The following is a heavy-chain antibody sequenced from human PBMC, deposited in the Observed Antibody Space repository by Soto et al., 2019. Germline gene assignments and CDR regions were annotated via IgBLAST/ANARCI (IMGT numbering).Heavy chain of an antibody. V-gene: IGHV4-34*01. CDR1: GGSFSGYY. CDR2: INHSGST. D-gene: IGHD5-18*01. Sequence: SETLSLTCAVYGGSFSGYYWSWIRQPPGKGLEWIGEINHSGSTNYNPSLKSRVTISVDTSKNQFSLKLSSVTAADTDVYYCARGGTAMVRYYFDYWGQGTLVTVSS. J-gene: IGHJ4*02. CDR3: ARGGTAMVRYYFDY.